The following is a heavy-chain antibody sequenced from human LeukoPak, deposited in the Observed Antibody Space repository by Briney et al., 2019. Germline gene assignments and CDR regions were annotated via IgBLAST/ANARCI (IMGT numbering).Heavy chain of an antibody. CDR1: GYIFANYG. J-gene: IGHJ4*02. CDR2: INTYNGNT. V-gene: IGHV1-18*01. Sequence: ASVKVSCKASGYIFANYGFAWVRQAPGQGLEWMGWINTYNGNTKYSQKLQGRVTVTTDTSTSRAYMELRSLASDDTAVYYCAREPISSGTYYPRSDYWGQGTLVTVSS. D-gene: IGHD3-10*01. CDR3: AREPISSGTYYPRSDY.